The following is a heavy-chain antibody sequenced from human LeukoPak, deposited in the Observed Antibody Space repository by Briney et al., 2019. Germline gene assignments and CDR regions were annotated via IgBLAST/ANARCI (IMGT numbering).Heavy chain of an antibody. Sequence: SETLSLTCTVSGGSISSYYWSWIRQPPGKGLEWIGYIYYSGSTNYNPSLKSRVTISVDTSKNQFSLKLSSVTAADTAVYYCARDSITMIVVVTDRNHGLDVWGKGTTVTVSS. V-gene: IGHV4-59*08. CDR3: ARDSITMIVVVTDRNHGLDV. D-gene: IGHD3-22*01. J-gene: IGHJ6*04. CDR2: IYYSGST. CDR1: GGSISSYY.